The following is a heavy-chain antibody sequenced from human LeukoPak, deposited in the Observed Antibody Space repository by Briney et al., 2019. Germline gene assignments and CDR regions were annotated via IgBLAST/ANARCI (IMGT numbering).Heavy chain of an antibody. J-gene: IGHJ4*02. CDR1: GGSISSYY. CDR3: ARSKGVGAPFDY. CDR2: IYYSGRT. V-gene: IGHV4-59*01. D-gene: IGHD1-26*01. Sequence: SETLSLTCTVSGGSISSYYWSWIRQPPGKGLEWIGYIYYSGRTNYNPSLKSRVTISVDTSKNQFSLKLSSVTAADTAVYYCARSKGVGAPFDYWGQGTLVTVSS.